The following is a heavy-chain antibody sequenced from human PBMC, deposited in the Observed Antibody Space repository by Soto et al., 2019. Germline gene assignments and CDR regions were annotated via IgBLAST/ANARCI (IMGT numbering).Heavy chain of an antibody. CDR2: K. CDR3: APWFGAFDY. J-gene: IGHJ4*02. V-gene: IGHV3-30*03. Sequence: QVQLVESGGGVVQPGRSLRLSCAASGFTFSSYGMHWVCQAPGKGLEWVAVKYYADSVKGRFTISRDNSKNTLYLQMNSLRAEDTAVYYCAPWFGAFDYWGQGTLVTVSS. D-gene: IGHD3-10*01. CDR1: GFTFSSYG.